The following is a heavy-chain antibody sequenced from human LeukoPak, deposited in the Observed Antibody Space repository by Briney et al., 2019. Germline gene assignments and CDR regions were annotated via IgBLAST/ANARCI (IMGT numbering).Heavy chain of an antibody. V-gene: IGHV3-23*01. CDR2: ISGSGGST. D-gene: IGHD2-2*01. J-gene: IGHJ4*02. CDR3: AKGTGRSSSSLDY. Sequence: SGGSLRLSCAGSGFTFSSYGMSWVRQAPGKGLEWVSGISGSGGSTYYADSVKGRFTISRDNSKNTLYLQMNSLRAEDTAVYYCAKGTGRSSSSLDYWGQGTLVTVSS. CDR1: GFTFSSYG.